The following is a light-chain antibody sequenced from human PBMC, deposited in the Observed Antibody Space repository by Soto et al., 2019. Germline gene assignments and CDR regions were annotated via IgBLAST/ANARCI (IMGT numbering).Light chain of an antibody. CDR1: QSVLYSSNNKNY. CDR3: QQYYSSPYT. V-gene: IGKV4-1*01. J-gene: IGKJ2*01. CDR2: WAS. Sequence: DIVMTQSPDSLAVSLGERATINCKSSQSVLYSSNNKNYLAWYQQRSRQPPKLLIYWASTRESGVPDRFNGSGSGTDFTLTVTSLQAEDVAVYYCQQYYSSPYTFGQGTKLEIK.